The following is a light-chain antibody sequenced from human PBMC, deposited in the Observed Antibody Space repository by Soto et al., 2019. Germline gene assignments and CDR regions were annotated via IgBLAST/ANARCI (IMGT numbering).Light chain of an antibody. CDR2: AAS. CDR1: QSISSY. V-gene: IGKV1-39*01. Sequence: IQMTQSPSSLSASLVDRVTITCRASQSISSYLNWYQQKPGKAPKLLIYAASSLQSGVPSRFSGSGSGTDFTLTISSLQPEDFATYYCQQSYSAHATFGQGTKVDI. CDR3: QQSYSAHAT. J-gene: IGKJ1*01.